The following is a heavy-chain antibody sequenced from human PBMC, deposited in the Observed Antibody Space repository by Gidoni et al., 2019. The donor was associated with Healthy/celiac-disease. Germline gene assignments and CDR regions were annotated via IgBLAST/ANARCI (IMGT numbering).Heavy chain of an antibody. J-gene: IGHJ4*02. D-gene: IGHD5-12*01. V-gene: IGHV3-53*04. CDR2: IYSGGST. CDR3: ARPSGYDNPFDY. Sequence: EVQLVESGGGLVQPGGSLRLSCAASGFTINNNYMSWVRQAPGKGLEWVSVIYSGGSTYYADSVKGRFTISRHNSKNTLYLQMNSLRAEDTAVYYCARPSGYDNPFDYWGQGTLVTVSS. CDR1: GFTINNNY.